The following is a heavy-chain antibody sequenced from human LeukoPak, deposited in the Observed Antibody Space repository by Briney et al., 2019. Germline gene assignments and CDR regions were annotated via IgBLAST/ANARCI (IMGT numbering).Heavy chain of an antibody. J-gene: IGHJ6*03. CDR3: ARGPYYYGSGLNIIGYYYYYYMDV. D-gene: IGHD3-10*01. Sequence: GSVKVSCKASGYTFTSYDINWVRQATGQGLEWMGWMNPNSGNTGYAQKFQGRVTMTRNTSISTAYMELSSLRSEDTAVYYCARGPYYYGSGLNIIGYYYYYYMDVWGKGTTVTISS. CDR2: MNPNSGNT. CDR1: GYTFTSYD. V-gene: IGHV1-8*01.